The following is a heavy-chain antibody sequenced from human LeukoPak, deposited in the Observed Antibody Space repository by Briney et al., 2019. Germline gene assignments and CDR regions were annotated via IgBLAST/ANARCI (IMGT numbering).Heavy chain of an antibody. CDR3: VRDRAAK. CDR1: GFTFSNYW. J-gene: IGHJ4*02. V-gene: IGHV3-74*01. CDR2: ISSDGSTT. Sequence: GVSLRLSCAASGFTFSNYWMHWVRQAPGKGLVWVSHISSDGSTTNCADSVKGRFTISRDNAKNTLFLQMNSLRAEDTAVYYCVRDRAAKWGQGTLVTVSA.